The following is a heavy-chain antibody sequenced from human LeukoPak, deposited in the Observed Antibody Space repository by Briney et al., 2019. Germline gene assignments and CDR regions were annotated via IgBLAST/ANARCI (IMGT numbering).Heavy chain of an antibody. D-gene: IGHD2-21*02. CDR1: GYTLTSYY. V-gene: IGHV1-46*01. CDR2: INPSGGST. Sequence: ASVKVSCKASGYTLTSYYMHCVRQAPGQGLEWMGIINPSGGSTRYAQKFQGRVTMTRDTSTSTVYMELSSLRSEDTAVYYCARDGEYCGGDCYSGSYYYYYMDVWGKGTTVTISS. J-gene: IGHJ6*03. CDR3: ARDGEYCGGDCYSGSYYYYYMDV.